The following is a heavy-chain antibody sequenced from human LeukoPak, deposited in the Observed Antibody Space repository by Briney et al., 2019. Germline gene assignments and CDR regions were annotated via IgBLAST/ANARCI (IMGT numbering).Heavy chain of an antibody. J-gene: IGHJ6*03. Sequence: ASVKVSCKASGYTFTSYGVSWVRQAPGQGLEWMGWISAYNGNTNYAQKFQGRVTITADESTSTAYMELSSLRSEDTAVYYCARSYRSYYYYYMDVWGKGTTVTISS. CDR3: ARSYRSYYYYYMDV. V-gene: IGHV1-18*01. CDR1: GYTFTSYG. D-gene: IGHD1-26*01. CDR2: ISAYNGNT.